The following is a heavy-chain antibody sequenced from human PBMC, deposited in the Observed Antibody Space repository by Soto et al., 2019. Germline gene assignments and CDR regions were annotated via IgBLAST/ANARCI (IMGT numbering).Heavy chain of an antibody. Sequence: GGSLRLSCVASGFTLSDYYVDWVRQAPGKGLEWVGRTRDKPNSYTTEYAASVEGRFTISRDDSKNTLYLQLNSLNTEDTAVYYCGRGGYRHYSAYYYYALDVWGQGTTVTVSS. CDR2: TRDKPNSYTT. CDR1: GFTLSDYY. J-gene: IGHJ6*02. CDR3: GRGGYRHYSAYYYYALDV. V-gene: IGHV3-72*01. D-gene: IGHD4-4*01.